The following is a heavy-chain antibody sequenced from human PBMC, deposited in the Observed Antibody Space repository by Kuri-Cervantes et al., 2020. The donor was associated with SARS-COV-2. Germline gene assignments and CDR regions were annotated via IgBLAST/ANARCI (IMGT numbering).Heavy chain of an antibody. Sequence: GGSLRLSCAASGFTFSSYAMHWVRQAPGKGLEWVAVISYDGSNKYYADSVKGRFTISRDNSKKTLYLQMNSLRAEDTAEYYCAIPDTVLGPPGTTGYAWGVSDVWGRGTVVTVSS. D-gene: IGHD1-1*01. V-gene: IGHV3-30-3*01. J-gene: IGHJ3*01. CDR3: AIPDTVLGPPGTTGYAWGVSDV. CDR2: ISYDGSNK. CDR1: GFTFSSYA.